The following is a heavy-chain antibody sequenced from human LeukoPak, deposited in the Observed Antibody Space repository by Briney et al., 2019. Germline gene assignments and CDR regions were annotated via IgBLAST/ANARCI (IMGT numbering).Heavy chain of an antibody. CDR1: GGSFSGYY. D-gene: IGHD2-2*01. V-gene: IGHV4-34*01. CDR3: ARLLRGDIVVVPAAPRTYGMDV. Sequence: PSETLSLTCAVYGGSFSGYYWSWIRQPPGKGLEWIGEINHSGSTNYNPSLKSRVTISVDTSKNQFSLKLSPVTAADTAVYYCARLLRGDIVVVPAAPRTYGMDVWGQGTTVTVSS. J-gene: IGHJ6*02. CDR2: INHSGST.